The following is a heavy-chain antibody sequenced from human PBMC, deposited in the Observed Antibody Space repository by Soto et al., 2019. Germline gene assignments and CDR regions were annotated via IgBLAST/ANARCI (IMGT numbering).Heavy chain of an antibody. D-gene: IGHD6-19*01. CDR3: ARCITVATGLVY. J-gene: IGHJ4*02. Sequence: QVQLVQSGAEVKKPGASVKVSCTASGYTFTTYGISWVRQAPGQGLEWMGWISTSDGNINYAQKLQGRVTMTTDTSTSTAYMELRSLKSDDTAVYYCARCITVATGLVYWGQGTPVTVSS. CDR2: ISTSDGNI. CDR1: GYTFTTYG. V-gene: IGHV1-18*01.